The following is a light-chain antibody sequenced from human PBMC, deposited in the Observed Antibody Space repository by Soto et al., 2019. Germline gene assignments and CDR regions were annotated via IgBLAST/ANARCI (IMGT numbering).Light chain of an antibody. V-gene: IGKV3-15*01. CDR1: QNVRSD. Sequence: EVVMTQSPATLSVSPGERATLSCRASQNVRSDLAWYLQKPGQAPRLLIYGASSRATGIPARFSGSGSGTEFSRTIGSLQSEDFAVYYCQQYNNWPLTFGGGTKVEIK. CDR3: QQYNNWPLT. CDR2: GAS. J-gene: IGKJ4*01.